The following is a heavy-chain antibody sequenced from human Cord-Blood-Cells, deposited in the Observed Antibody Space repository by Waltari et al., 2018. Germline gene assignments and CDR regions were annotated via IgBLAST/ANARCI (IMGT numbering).Heavy chain of an antibody. J-gene: IGHJ5*02. CDR1: GYTLTELS. D-gene: IGHD3-3*01. CDR3: ATDSRHTRITIFGVVTDNWFDP. V-gene: IGHV1-24*01. CDR2: FDPEDGET. Sequence: KPGASVKVSCKVSGYTLTELSMHWVRQAPGKGLEWMGGFDPEDGETIYAQKFQGRVTMTEDTSTDTAYMELSSLRSEDTAVYYCATDSRHTRITIFGVVTDNWFDPWGQGTLVTVSS.